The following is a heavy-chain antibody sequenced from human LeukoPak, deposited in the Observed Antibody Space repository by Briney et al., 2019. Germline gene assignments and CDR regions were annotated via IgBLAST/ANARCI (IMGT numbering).Heavy chain of an antibody. CDR2: ISGDGGST. CDR3: AREVVVDEPLIDY. Sequence: GGSLRLSCAASGFTFDDYAMHWVRQAPGKGLEWVSLISGDGGSTYYADSVKGRFTISRDNSKNSLYLQMNSLRAEDTAVYYCAREVVVDEPLIDYWGQGTLVTVSS. CDR1: GFTFDDYA. J-gene: IGHJ4*02. D-gene: IGHD3-22*01. V-gene: IGHV3-43*02.